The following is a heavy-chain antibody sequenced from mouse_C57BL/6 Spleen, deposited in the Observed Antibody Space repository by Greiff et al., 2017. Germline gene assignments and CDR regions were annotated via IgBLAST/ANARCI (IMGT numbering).Heavy chain of an antibody. J-gene: IGHJ2*01. V-gene: IGHV3-6*01. CDR1: GYSITSGYY. CDR3: AKGGHYYGPHLDY. D-gene: IGHD1-1*01. Sequence: EVQLQESGPGLVKPSQSLSLTCSVTGYSITSGYYWNWIRQFPGNKLEWMGYISYDGSNNYNPSLKNRISITRDTSKNQFFLKFNSVTTEDTATYYCAKGGHYYGPHLDYWGQGTTLTVSS. CDR2: ISYDGSN.